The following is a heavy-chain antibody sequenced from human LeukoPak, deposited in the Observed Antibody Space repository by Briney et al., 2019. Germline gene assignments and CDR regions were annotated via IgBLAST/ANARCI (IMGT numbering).Heavy chain of an antibody. CDR1: GFTFSSHW. CDR2: INLDGSNT. J-gene: IGHJ3*01. CDR3: ARDRTDDVGRNYHPMFDL. D-gene: IGHD3-10*01. V-gene: IGHV3-74*01. Sequence: GGALRLSCAASGFTFSSHWMHWVRQVPGRGPVWVWRINLDGSNTIYEDSVKGRFTISRDNAKNTLHLQMSSLRAEDTALYYCARDRTDDVGRNYHPMFDLWGQGTMVSVSS.